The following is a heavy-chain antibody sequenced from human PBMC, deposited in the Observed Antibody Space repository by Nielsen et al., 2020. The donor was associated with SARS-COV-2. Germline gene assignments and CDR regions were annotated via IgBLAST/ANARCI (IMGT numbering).Heavy chain of an antibody. J-gene: IGHJ4*02. Sequence: SLKISCAASGFAFDDYAMHWVRQAPGKGLEWVSGIGWNSGSIGYADSVKGRFTISRDNAKNSLYLQMNSLRAEDTALYYCAALQWELLQYSDYWGQGTLVTVSS. CDR2: IGWNSGSI. CDR1: GFAFDDYA. D-gene: IGHD1-26*01. CDR3: AALQWELLQYSDY. V-gene: IGHV3-9*01.